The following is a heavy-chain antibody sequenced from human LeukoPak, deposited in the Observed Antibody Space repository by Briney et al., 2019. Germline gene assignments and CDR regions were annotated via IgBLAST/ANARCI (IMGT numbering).Heavy chain of an antibody. V-gene: IGHV3-30*02. CDR3: ARGGWMVYSSSWARYYFDY. CDR1: GFTFSSYG. CDR2: IRYDGSNK. Sequence: PGGSLRLSCAASGFTFSSYGMHWVRQAPGKGLEWVAFIRYDGSNKYYADSVKGRFTISRDNSKNTLYLQMNSLRAEDTAVYYCARGGWMVYSSSWARYYFDYWGQGTLVTVSS. D-gene: IGHD6-13*01. J-gene: IGHJ4*02.